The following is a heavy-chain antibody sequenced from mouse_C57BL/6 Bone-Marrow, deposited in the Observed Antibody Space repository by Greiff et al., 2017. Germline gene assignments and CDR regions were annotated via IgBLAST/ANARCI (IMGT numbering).Heavy chain of an antibody. CDR3: TRDPDSSGYISIAY. CDR2: ISSGGDYI. J-gene: IGHJ3*01. D-gene: IGHD3-2*02. V-gene: IGHV5-9-1*02. CDR1: GFTFSSYA. Sequence: EVMLVESGEGLVKPGGSLKLSCAASGFTFSSYAMSWVRQTPEQRLEWVAYISSGGDYIYYADTVKGRFTISRDNARNTLYLQMSRLKSEDTAMYYCTRDPDSSGYISIAYWGQGTLVTVSA.